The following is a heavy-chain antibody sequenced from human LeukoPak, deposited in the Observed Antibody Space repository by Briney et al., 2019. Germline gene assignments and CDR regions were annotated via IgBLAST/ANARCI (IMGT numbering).Heavy chain of an antibody. CDR1: GGSFSGYY. CDR3: ARVIAAAGIVGIDY. CDR2: INHSGST. V-gene: IGHV4-34*01. Sequence: PSETLSLTYAVYGGSFSGYYWSWIRQPPGKGLEWIGEINHSGSTNYNPSLKSRVTISVDTSKNQFSLKLSSVTAADTAVYYCARVIAAAGIVGIDYWGQGTLVTVSS. D-gene: IGHD6-13*01. J-gene: IGHJ4*02.